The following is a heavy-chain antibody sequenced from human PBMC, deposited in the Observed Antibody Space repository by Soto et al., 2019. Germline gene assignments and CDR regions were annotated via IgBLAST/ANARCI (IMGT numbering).Heavy chain of an antibody. V-gene: IGHV1-69*13. CDR2: IIPIFGTA. CDR3: ARVSRYYYGPDAFDI. J-gene: IGHJ3*02. CDR1: GGTFSSYA. Sequence: SVKVSCKASGGTFSSYAISWVRQAPGQGLEWMGGIIPIFGTANYAQKFQGRVTITADESTSTAYMELSSLRSEDTAVYYCARVSRYYYGPDAFDIWGQGTMVTASS. D-gene: IGHD3-10*01.